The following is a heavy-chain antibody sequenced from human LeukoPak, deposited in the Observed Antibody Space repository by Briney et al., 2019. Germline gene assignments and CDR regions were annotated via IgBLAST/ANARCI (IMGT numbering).Heavy chain of an antibody. CDR1: GFTFGDYA. Sequence: PGRSLRLSCTASGFTFGDYAMSWVRQAPGKGLEWVAYISSSSSSTNYADSVKGRFTISRDNAKNSLYLQMNSLRAEDTAVYYCARVPGKYAFDIWGQGTMVTVSA. CDR2: ISSSSSST. CDR3: ARVPGKYAFDI. D-gene: IGHD3-10*01. V-gene: IGHV3-11*05. J-gene: IGHJ3*02.